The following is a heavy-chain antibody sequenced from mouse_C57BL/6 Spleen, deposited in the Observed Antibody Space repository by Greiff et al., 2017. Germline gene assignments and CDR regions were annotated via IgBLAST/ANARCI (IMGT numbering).Heavy chain of an antibody. Sequence: QVQLQQPGTELVKPGASVKLSCKASGYTFTSYWMHWVKPRPGHGLEWIGYINPSNGGTNYNEKFKSKATLTVDKSSSTAYMHLSSLTSEDAAVYYRARGGDPAWFAYWGQETLVTVSA. CDR2: INPSNGGT. J-gene: IGHJ3*01. CDR3: ARGGDPAWFAY. CDR1: GYTFTSYW. V-gene: IGHV1-53*01.